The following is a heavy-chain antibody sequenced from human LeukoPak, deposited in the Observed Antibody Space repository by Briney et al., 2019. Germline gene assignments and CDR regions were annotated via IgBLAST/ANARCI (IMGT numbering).Heavy chain of an antibody. J-gene: IGHJ6*03. CDR3: ARLRTTVTTRLLYYYYYMDV. D-gene: IGHD4-11*01. V-gene: IGHV4-4*09. Sequence: SETLSLTCTVSGGSISSYYWSWIRQPPGKGLEWIGYIYTSGSTNYNPSLKSRVTISVDTSKNQFSLKLSSVTAADTAVYYCARLRTTVTTRLLYYYYYMDVWGKGTTVTVSS. CDR1: GGSISSYY. CDR2: IYTSGST.